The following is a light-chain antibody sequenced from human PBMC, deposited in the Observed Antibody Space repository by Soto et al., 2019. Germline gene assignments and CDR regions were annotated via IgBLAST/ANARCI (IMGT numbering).Light chain of an antibody. CDR3: LQSDTFPYT. CDR1: QDIDRW. CDR2: TAS. Sequence: DIQMTQSPSSVSASVGDRVTISCRASQDIDRWLAWFQHKPGKAPKLLISTASSLQSGVPSRFSGSGSGTDFTLTLASLQFEDFATYYCLQSDTFPYTFGLGTKLEIK. V-gene: IGKV1D-12*01. J-gene: IGKJ2*01.